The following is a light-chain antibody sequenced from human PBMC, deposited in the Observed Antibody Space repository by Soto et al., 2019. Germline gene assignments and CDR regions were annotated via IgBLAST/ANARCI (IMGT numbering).Light chain of an antibody. V-gene: IGKV3-15*01. CDR2: GAS. Sequence: ELVMSLSQGTLSVSPGERVTLSSRASQSVGNNLAWHQQKPGQAPRLLIYGASTRATGFPARFSGRGSGTEFTLTITSLQSEDFAVYYCQQYNCWPITFGQGTQL. CDR3: QQYNCWPIT. J-gene: IGKJ5*01. CDR1: QSVGNN.